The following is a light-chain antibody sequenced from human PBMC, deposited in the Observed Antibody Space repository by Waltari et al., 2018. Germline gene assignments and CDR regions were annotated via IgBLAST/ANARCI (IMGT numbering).Light chain of an antibody. CDR3: QQGHTFPPT. V-gene: IGKV1-12*01. Sequence: DIQMTQSPSFVSASVGDKVTITCRASQGIAGWLTWYQDKPGKAAKLLIYATSTLQTGVPSRFSGRGSGTEFTLTISGLQPEDFANYFCQQGHTFPPTFGQGTKVQI. CDR1: QGIAGW. J-gene: IGKJ1*01. CDR2: ATS.